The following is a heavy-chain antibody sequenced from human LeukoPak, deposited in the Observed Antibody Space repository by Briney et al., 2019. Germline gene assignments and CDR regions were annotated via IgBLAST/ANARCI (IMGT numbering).Heavy chain of an antibody. V-gene: IGHV1-3*01. CDR3: ARANDIVVVPAALDY. CDR1: GYTFTSYA. J-gene: IGHJ4*02. Sequence: ASVKVSCKASGYTFTSYAMHRVRQAPGQRLEWMGWINAGNGNTKYSQKFQGRVTITRDTSASTAYMELSSLRSEDTAVYYCARANDIVVVPAALDYWGQGTLVTVSS. D-gene: IGHD2-2*01. CDR2: INAGNGNT.